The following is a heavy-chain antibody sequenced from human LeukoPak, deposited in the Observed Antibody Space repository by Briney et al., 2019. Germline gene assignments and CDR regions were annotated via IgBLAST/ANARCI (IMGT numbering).Heavy chain of an antibody. J-gene: IGHJ6*02. CDR1: GGSISYYY. D-gene: IGHD4/OR15-4a*01. Sequence: SETLSLTCNVYGGSISYYYWSWIRQSPGKGREWIGYIYYSGTTNYNPSLKSRVTISVDTSKNQFSLQLRSVPAADPAAYYCAREDPQTRVPEGMDVWGQGTPVTASS. CDR3: AREDPQTRVPEGMDV. V-gene: IGHV4-59*01. CDR2: IYYSGTT.